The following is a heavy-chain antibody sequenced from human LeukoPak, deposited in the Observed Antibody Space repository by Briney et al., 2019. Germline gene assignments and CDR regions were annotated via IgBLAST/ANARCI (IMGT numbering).Heavy chain of an antibody. V-gene: IGHV3-53*01. CDR3: AGVGHYMTMGAFDI. Sequence: GLSLRLACAVSGLTDSSNYIRWVRQAPVQGLEWVSVIYSGGITYYADSVKGRFTISRDNSKNKLYLQMNSLIAEDTAVHSCAGVGHYMTMGAFDIWGQGTMVTVSS. J-gene: IGHJ3*02. D-gene: IGHD4/OR15-4a*01. CDR2: IYSGGIT. CDR1: GLTDSSNY.